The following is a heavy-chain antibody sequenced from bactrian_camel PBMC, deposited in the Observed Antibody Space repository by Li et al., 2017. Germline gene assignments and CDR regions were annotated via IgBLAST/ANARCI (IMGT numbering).Heavy chain of an antibody. Sequence: VQLVESGGGSVQAGGSLRLSCTASGFTVDAFDMSWVRRAPGKDLEWVASISPDGSSTDYSDSVKGRFTISRDNAQNTVYLQMNSLKSEDTALYLCSTGSRITEASVQGQGTQVTVS. J-gene: IGHJ4*01. D-gene: IGHD1*01. V-gene: IGHV3-1*01. CDR2: ISPDGSST. CDR1: GFTVDAFD.